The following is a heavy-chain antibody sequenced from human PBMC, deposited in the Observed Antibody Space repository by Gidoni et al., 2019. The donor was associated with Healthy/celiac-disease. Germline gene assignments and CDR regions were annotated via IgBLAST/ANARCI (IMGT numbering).Heavy chain of an antibody. CDR2: IYYSGST. D-gene: IGHD5-12*01. J-gene: IGHJ4*02. V-gene: IGHV4-39*01. CDR3: ARHRGMGGGYVVGY. Sequence: QLQLQESGPGLVKPSETLSLTCTVSGGSISSSSYYWGWIRQPPGKGLEWIGSIYYSGSTYYNPSLKSRVTISVDTSKNQFSLKLSSVTAADTAVYYCARHRGMGGGYVVGYWGQGTLVTVSS. CDR1: GGSISSSSYY.